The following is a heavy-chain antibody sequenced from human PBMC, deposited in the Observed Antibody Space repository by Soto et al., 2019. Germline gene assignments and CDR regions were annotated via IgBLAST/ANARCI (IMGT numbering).Heavy chain of an antibody. V-gene: IGHV1-69*13. CDR2: IIPIFGTA. Sequence: GASVKVSCKASGGTFSNYAISWVRQAPGQGLEWMGGIIPIFGTANYAQKFQGRVTITADESTSTAYMELSSLRSEDTSVYYCARVDPDMVRGVPTRLDPWGQGTLVTSPQ. J-gene: IGHJ5*02. D-gene: IGHD3-10*01. CDR3: ARVDPDMVRGVPTRLDP. CDR1: GGTFSNYA.